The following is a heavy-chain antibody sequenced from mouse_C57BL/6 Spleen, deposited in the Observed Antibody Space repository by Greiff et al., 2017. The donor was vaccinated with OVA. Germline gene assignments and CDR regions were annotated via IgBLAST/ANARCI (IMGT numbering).Heavy chain of an antibody. CDR2: IYPGSGST. Sequence: QVQLKQPGAELVKPGASVKMSCKASGYTFTSYWITWVKQRPGQGLEWIGDIYPGSGSTNYNEKFKSKATLTVDTSSSTAYMQLSSLTSEDSAVYYCAPSHYYGRDYAMDYWGQGTSVTVSS. CDR3: APSHYYGRDYAMDY. J-gene: IGHJ4*01. CDR1: GYTFTSYW. D-gene: IGHD1-1*01. V-gene: IGHV1-55*01.